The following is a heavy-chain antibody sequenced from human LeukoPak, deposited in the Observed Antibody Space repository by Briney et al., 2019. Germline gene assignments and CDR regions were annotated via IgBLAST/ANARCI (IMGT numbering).Heavy chain of an antibody. D-gene: IGHD2-15*01. J-gene: IGHJ4*02. CDR3: ARDLNRYCSGGSCYPGY. Sequence: ASVKVSCKASGYTFTSYDINWVRQATGQGLEWMGWMNPNSGNTGYAQKFQGRVTITRNTSISTAYMELSSLRSEDTAVYYCARDLNRYCSGGSCYPGYWGQGTLVTVSS. CDR1: GYTFTSYD. CDR2: MNPNSGNT. V-gene: IGHV1-8*03.